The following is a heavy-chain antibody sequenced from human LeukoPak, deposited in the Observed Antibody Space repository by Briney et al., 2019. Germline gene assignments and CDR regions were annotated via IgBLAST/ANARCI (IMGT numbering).Heavy chain of an antibody. Sequence: ASVKVSCKASGYTFTGYYIHWVRQAPGQGLEWMGWINPNSGGTNYAQKFQGRVTMTRDTSISTAYMELSRLRSDDTAVYYCARGGAYNWNYGNWFDPWGQGTLVTVSS. CDR3: ARGGAYNWNYGNWFDP. CDR1: GYTFTGYY. V-gene: IGHV1-2*02. D-gene: IGHD1-7*01. CDR2: INPNSGGT. J-gene: IGHJ5*02.